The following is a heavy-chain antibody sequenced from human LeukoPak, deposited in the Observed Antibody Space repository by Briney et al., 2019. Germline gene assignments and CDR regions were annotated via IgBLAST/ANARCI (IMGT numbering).Heavy chain of an antibody. CDR3: ARHVPSSVTREPFYFDS. CDR2: INYSGNT. V-gene: IGHV4-39*01. CDR1: GFTFSSYA. Sequence: GSLRLSCAASGFTFSSYAMSWIRQPPGKGLEWIGSINYSGNTYYNPSLRSRVTISVDTSKNQFSLKLSSATAADTAVYYCARHVPSSVTREPFYFDSWGQGALVTVSS. D-gene: IGHD6-25*01. J-gene: IGHJ4*02.